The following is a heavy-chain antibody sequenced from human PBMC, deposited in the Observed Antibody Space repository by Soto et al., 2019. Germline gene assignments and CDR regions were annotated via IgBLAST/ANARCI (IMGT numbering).Heavy chain of an antibody. D-gene: IGHD1-26*01. Sequence: GGSLRLSCAASGVTFSDSSINWVRQAPGKGLEWVSYISGSSKTIYYADYVKGRFTISRDNAKNSVYLQMNSLRDEDTAVYYCARDKKWAFDYWGQGALVTVSS. CDR2: ISGSSKTI. J-gene: IGHJ4*02. V-gene: IGHV3-48*02. CDR1: GVTFSDSS. CDR3: ARDKKWAFDY.